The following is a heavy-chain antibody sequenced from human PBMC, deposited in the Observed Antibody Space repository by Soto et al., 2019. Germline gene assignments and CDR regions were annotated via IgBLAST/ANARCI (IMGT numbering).Heavy chain of an antibody. CDR2: IYYGGTT. CDR3: ARGWYYFDF. Sequence: WETLSLTCDVSVEPMTGGYYWGWIRQSPGKGLEWIGSIYYGGTTYYNPSLRSRLAISIDTSKNQFSLRLSSVTAADTALYYCARGWYYFDFWGQGTLVTVSS. V-gene: IGHV4-38-2*01. D-gene: IGHD2-15*01. CDR1: VEPMTGGYY. J-gene: IGHJ4*02.